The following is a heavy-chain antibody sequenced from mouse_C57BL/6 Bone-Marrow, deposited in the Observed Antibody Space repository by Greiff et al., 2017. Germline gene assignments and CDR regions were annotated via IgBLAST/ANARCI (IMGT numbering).Heavy chain of an antibody. D-gene: IGHD2-4*01. CDR1: GYTFTSYW. V-gene: IGHV1-64*01. CDR3: ARGGGLGGFAY. Sequence: QVQLQQPGAELVKPGASVKLSCKASGYTFTSYWMHWVKQRPGQGLEWIGMIHPNSGSTNYNEKLKSKATLTVDKSSRTAYMQLSSLTSEDSAVYYWARGGGLGGFAYWGQGTLVTVSA. J-gene: IGHJ3*01. CDR2: IHPNSGST.